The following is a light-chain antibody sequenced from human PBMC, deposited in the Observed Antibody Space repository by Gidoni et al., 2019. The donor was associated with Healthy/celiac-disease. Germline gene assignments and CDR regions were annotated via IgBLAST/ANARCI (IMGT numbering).Light chain of an antibody. CDR1: SLRSYY. V-gene: IGLV3-19*01. CDR3: NSRDSSGNHDVV. CDR2: GKN. J-gene: IGLJ2*01. Sequence: SSELTQDPAASVALGQTVRITCQGDSLRSYYASWYQQKPGQAPVLVIYGKNNRPSGIPDRFSGSSSGNTASLTITGAQAEDEADYYCNSRDSSGNHDVVFGGGTKLTVL.